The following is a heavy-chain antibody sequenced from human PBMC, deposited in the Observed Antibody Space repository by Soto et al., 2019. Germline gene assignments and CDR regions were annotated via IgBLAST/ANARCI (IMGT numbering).Heavy chain of an antibody. V-gene: IGHV1-18*01. Sequence: QVQLVQSGAEVKKPGASVKVSCKASGYTFTSYGISWVRQAPGQGLEWMGWISAYNGNTNYAQKLQGRVTMTTDTSTSTAYVELRSLRSDDTAVYYCARDRWVGATWSYYYYGMDVWGQGTTVTVSS. J-gene: IGHJ6*02. CDR1: GYTFTSYG. CDR2: ISAYNGNT. CDR3: ARDRWVGATWSYYYYGMDV. D-gene: IGHD1-26*01.